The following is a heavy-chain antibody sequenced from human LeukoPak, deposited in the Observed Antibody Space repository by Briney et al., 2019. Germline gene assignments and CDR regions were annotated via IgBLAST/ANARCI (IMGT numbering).Heavy chain of an antibody. CDR1: GFTFSSYA. Sequence: GGSLRLSCAASGFTFSSYAMSWVRQAPGKGLEWVSAISGSGGSTYYADSVKGRFTISRGNSKNTLYLQMNSLRAEDTAVYYCAKDDRIPVDGYYYYGMDVWGQGTTVTVSS. CDR2: ISGSGGST. D-gene: IGHD6-19*01. J-gene: IGHJ6*02. CDR3: AKDDRIPVDGYYYYGMDV. V-gene: IGHV3-23*01.